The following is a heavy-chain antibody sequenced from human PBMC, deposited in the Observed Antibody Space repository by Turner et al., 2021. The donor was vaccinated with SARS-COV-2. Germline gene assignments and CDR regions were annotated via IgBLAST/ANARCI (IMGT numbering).Heavy chain of an antibody. J-gene: IGHJ6*02. CDR1: GGSISSSSYY. Sequence: LQLQESGPGLVKPSETLSLTCTVSGGSISSSSYYWGWIRQPPGKGLVWIGNIYYSGSAYYNPSLKSRVTISVDPSKNQFSLKLTSVTAADTAVYYCARLMDTAMDYYGTDVWGQGTTVTVSS. D-gene: IGHD5-18*01. CDR3: ARLMDTAMDYYGTDV. V-gene: IGHV4-39*01. CDR2: IYYSGSA.